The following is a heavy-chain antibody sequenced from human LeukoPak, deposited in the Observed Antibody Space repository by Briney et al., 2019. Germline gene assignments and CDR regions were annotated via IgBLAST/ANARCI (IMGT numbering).Heavy chain of an antibody. V-gene: IGHV4-61*02. CDR3: ARDEEFYYYMDV. CDR2: IYTSGST. J-gene: IGHJ6*03. Sequence: KPSQTVSLTCTVSGGSISSGSYYWRSIRQPAGKVLEWIERIYTSGSTNYNPSLKSRVTISVDTSKNQFSLKLSSVTAADTAVYYCARDEEFYYYMDVWGKGTTVTVSS. CDR1: GGSISSGSYY.